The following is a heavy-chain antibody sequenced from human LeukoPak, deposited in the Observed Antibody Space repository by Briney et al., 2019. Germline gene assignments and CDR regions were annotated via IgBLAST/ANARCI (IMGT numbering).Heavy chain of an antibody. CDR3: ASWDWNPNYYFDY. J-gene: IGHJ4*02. Sequence: ASVTVSCKTSGYTFTGYYMHWVRQAPGQGLEWMGRINPNSGGTNYAQKFQGRVTMTRDTSITTAYMELSSLRSDDTAVYYCASWDWNPNYYFDYWGQGTLVTVSS. V-gene: IGHV1-2*06. D-gene: IGHD1-1*01. CDR1: GYTFTGYY. CDR2: INPNSGGT.